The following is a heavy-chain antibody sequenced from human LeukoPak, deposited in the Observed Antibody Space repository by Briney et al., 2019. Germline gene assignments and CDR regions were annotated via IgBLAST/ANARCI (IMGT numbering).Heavy chain of an antibody. V-gene: IGHV3-23*01. CDR1: GFTVSSNY. J-gene: IGHJ4*02. Sequence: PGGSLRLSCAASGFTVSSNYMSWVRQAPGKGLEWVSAISGSGGSTYYADSVKGRFTISRDNSKNTLYLQMNSLRAEDTAVYYCAKSGWLQSLFDYWGQGTLVTVSS. CDR3: AKSGWLQSLFDY. CDR2: ISGSGGST. D-gene: IGHD5-24*01.